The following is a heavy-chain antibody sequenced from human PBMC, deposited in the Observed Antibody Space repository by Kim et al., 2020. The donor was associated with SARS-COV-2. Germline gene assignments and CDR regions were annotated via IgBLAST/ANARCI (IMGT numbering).Heavy chain of an antibody. CDR2: INHSGST. Sequence: SETLSLTCAVYGGSFSGYYWSWIRQPPGKGLEWIGEINHSGSTNYNPSLKSRVTISVDTSKNQFSLKLSSVTAADTAVYYCARGWRTLKLVHYYYYGMDVWGQGTTVTVSS. CDR3: ARGWRTLKLVHYYYYGMDV. D-gene: IGHD3-3*02. CDR1: GGSFSGYY. J-gene: IGHJ6*02. V-gene: IGHV4-34*01.